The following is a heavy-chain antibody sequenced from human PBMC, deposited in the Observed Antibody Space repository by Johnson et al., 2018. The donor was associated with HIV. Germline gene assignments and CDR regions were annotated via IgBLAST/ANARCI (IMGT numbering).Heavy chain of an antibody. J-gene: IGHJ3*02. CDR2: IRYDGNIE. D-gene: IGHD3-3*01. V-gene: IGHV3-30*14. Sequence: QVQLMESGGGVVQPGRSLRLSCEASGFTFSSYPMHWVRQAPGKGLEWVAFIRYDGNIEYYADSVKGRFTISRDNSKITLYLQMNSLSAEDTAVYYCASVIYNFGSGPHAFDIWGQGTMVTVSS. CDR1: GFTFSSYP. CDR3: ASVIYNFGSGPHAFDI.